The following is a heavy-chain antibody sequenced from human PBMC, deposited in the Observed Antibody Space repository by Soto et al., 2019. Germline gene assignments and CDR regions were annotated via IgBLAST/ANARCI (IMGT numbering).Heavy chain of an antibody. CDR2: ISAYNGNT. CDR1: GYAFTSYG. Sequence: ASVKVSCKASGYAFTSYGISWVRQAPGQGLEWMGWISAYNGNTNYAQKLQGRVTMTTDTSTSTAYMELRSLRSDDTAVYYCARVSYCGGDCYDAFDIWGQGTMVTVSS. J-gene: IGHJ3*02. CDR3: ARVSYCGGDCYDAFDI. D-gene: IGHD2-21*02. V-gene: IGHV1-18*01.